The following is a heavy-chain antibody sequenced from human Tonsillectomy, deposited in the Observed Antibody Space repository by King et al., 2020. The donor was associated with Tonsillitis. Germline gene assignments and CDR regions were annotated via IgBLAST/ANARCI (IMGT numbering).Heavy chain of an antibody. J-gene: IGHJ3*02. CDR3: VRDLNPNVLTTYFDAFDM. CDR2: INGDGSTT. D-gene: IGHD3-9*01. V-gene: IGHV3-7*01. CDR1: GFSFSNYW. Sequence: VQLVESGGGLVQPGGSLRLSCVGSGFSFSNYWMTWVRQAPGKGLEWVANINGDGSTTYHQDSVKGRFTFSRDNAKGSLYLQMNSLRVEDTAVYYCVRDLNPNVLTTYFDAFDMWGQGTMVTVSS.